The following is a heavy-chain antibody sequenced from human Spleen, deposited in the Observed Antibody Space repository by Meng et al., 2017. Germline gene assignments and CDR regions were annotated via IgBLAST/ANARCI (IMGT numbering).Heavy chain of an antibody. CDR1: GGSISSSSYY. J-gene: IGHJ4*02. Sequence: SETLSLTCTVSGGSISSSSYYWGWIRQPPGKGLEWIGSIYYSGSTYYNPSLKSRVTISVDTSKNQFSLKLSSVTAADTAVYYCARDSSVSQTGLFDYWGQGTLVTVSS. D-gene: IGHD1-1*01. V-gene: IGHV4-39*07. CDR3: ARDSSVSQTGLFDY. CDR2: IYYSGST.